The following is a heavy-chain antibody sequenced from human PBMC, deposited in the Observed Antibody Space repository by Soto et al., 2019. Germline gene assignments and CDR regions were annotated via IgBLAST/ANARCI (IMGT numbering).Heavy chain of an antibody. J-gene: IGHJ4*02. CDR3: AKDHDEGAASYYFDY. CDR2: ISYVGNDK. D-gene: IGHD1-26*01. CDR1: GFTFSSYG. Sequence: QVQLVESGGGVVQPGRSLRLSCAASGFTFSSYGLHWVRQAPGKGLEWVAVISYVGNDKHYADSGKGRFTISRDNSKNTLYLQMNSLRTEDTAMYYCAKDHDEGAASYYFDYWGQGALVTVSS. V-gene: IGHV3-30*18.